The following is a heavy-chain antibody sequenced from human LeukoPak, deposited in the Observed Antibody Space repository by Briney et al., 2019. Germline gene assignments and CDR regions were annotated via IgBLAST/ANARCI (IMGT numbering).Heavy chain of an antibody. V-gene: IGHV1-2*02. D-gene: IGHD6-19*01. CDR1: GYTFTGYY. J-gene: IGHJ6*03. CDR3: ARDMGIAVAGTRPVYYMDV. CDR2: INPNSGGT. Sequence: ASVKVSCKASGYTFTGYYMHWVRQAPGQGLEWMGWINPNSGGTNYAQKFQGRVTMTRDTSISTACMELSRLRSDDTAVYYCARDMGIAVAGTRPVYYMDVWGKGTTVTVSS.